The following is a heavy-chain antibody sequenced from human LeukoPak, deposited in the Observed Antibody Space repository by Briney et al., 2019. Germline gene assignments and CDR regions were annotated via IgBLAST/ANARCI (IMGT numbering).Heavy chain of an antibody. CDR1: GGSISSYY. J-gene: IGHJ4*02. CDR3: ARGLVIYCSGGSCYSGVFDY. CDR2: IYYSGST. Sequence: SETLSLTCTVSGGSISSYYWSWIRQPPGKGLEWIGYIYYSGSTNYNPSLKSRVTISVDTSKNQFSLKLSSVTAADTAVYYCARGLVIYCSGGSCYSGVFDYWGQGALVTVSS. D-gene: IGHD2-15*01. V-gene: IGHV4-59*12.